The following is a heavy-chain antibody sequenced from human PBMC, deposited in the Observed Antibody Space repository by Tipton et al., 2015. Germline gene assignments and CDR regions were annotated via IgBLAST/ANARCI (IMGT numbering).Heavy chain of an antibody. J-gene: IGHJ4*02. CDR2: IAYDGSNK. CDR1: GFTFSRYG. CDR3: SGDSSPSVGYFDS. Sequence: SLRLSCAASGFTFSRYGMHWVRQAPGKGLEWVAVIAYDGSNKNYADSVKGRFTISRDNSKNTLYLQMNSLRAEDTAMYYCSGDSSPSVGYFDSWGQGTLVTVSS. V-gene: IGHV3-30*03. D-gene: IGHD6-6*01.